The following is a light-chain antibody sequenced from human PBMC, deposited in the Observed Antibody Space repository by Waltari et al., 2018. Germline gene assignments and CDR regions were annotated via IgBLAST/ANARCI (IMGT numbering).Light chain of an antibody. J-gene: IGKJ2*01. CDR1: QSISNW. CDR3: LQYNGYPSYT. V-gene: IGKV1-5*01. CDR2: DAS. Sequence: DIQMTQSPSTLSASVGDRVTITCRASQSISNWLAWYQQKPGKAPNLLISDASSLASGVPSRFSGGGSGTEFTLTISSLQPDDFAAYYCLQYNGYPSYTFGQGTKLEIK.